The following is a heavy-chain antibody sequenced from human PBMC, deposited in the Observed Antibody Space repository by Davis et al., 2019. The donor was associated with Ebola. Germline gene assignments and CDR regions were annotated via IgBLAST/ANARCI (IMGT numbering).Heavy chain of an antibody. CDR3: VKGSITMTVVVYFDL. CDR1: GFMFSSYA. V-gene: IGHV3-64D*06. J-gene: IGHJ4*02. CDR2: ITNNGGST. D-gene: IGHD3-22*01. Sequence: PGRSLRLSCSVSGFMFSSYAMHWVRQAPGKGLQYVSGITNNGGSTYYADSVKGRFIISRDNSKNTLYLQMSSLRIEDTAVYYCVKGSITMTVVVYFDLWGQGTLVTVSS.